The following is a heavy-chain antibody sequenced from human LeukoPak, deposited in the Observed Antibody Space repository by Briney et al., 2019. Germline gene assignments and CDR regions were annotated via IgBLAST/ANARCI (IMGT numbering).Heavy chain of an antibody. CDR3: ARHRGSYYSALDY. D-gene: IGHD1-26*01. Sequence: GESLKISCKISGYNFTNYRIGWVRQMPGKGLEWMGIVYPGDSDTRYSPSFQGQVTISADKSISTAYLQWSSLKASDTAMYYCARHRGSYYSALDYWGQGTLVTVSS. CDR2: VYPGDSDT. CDR1: GYNFTNYR. J-gene: IGHJ4*02. V-gene: IGHV5-51*01.